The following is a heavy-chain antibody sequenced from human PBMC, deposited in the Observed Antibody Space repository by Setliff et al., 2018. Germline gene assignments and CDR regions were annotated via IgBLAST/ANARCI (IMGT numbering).Heavy chain of an antibody. V-gene: IGHV1-18*01. CDR3: ARGGYSYGYDHGFDI. J-gene: IGHJ3*02. Sequence: GASVKVSCKASGSSFSDYGISWVRQAPGQGLEWMGWISAYNGNTKYAQKLQGRVTMATDISTSTAYMELRSLRSDDTPVYYWARGGYSYGYDHGFDIWGQGTMVTVSS. D-gene: IGHD5-18*01. CDR2: ISAYNGNT. CDR1: GSSFSDYG.